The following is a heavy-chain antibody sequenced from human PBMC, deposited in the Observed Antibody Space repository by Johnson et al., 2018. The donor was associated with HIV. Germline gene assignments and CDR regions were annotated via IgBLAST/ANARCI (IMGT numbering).Heavy chain of an antibody. CDR3: AKPPSMGADAFDI. CDR2: ISYDGTNK. J-gene: IGHJ3*02. D-gene: IGHD3-16*01. Sequence: VQLVESGGGVVQPGTSLRLACAASGFTFSSFAMHWVRQAPVKGLEWVAFISYDGTNKYFTDSVRVRFTISRDNSRNTLFLQMNSLRAEDTAMYFCAKPPSMGADAFDIWGQGTMVTVSS. CDR1: GFTFSSFA. V-gene: IGHV3-30-3*02.